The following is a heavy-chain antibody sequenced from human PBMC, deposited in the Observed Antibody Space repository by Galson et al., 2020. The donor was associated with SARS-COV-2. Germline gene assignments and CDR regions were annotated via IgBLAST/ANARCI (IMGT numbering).Heavy chain of an antibody. CDR1: SYPITAYY. J-gene: IGHJ4*02. CDR2: VNPNSGGT. V-gene: IGHV1-2*02. CDR3: ARAGDTLKTWIQLWLIGDYFDY. Sequence: ASAPILFQPASYPITAYYTHLLRHTPRHARQWLESVNPNSGGTNYAQKCQGRVTMNRDTSISTAYMELSRLGSDDTAVYYCARAGDTLKTWIQLWLIGDYFDYGCQGNLVTVSS. D-gene: IGHD5-18*01.